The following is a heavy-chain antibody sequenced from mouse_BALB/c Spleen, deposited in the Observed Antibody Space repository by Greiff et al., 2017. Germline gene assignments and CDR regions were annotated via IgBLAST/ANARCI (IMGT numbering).Heavy chain of an antibody. J-gene: IGHJ2*01. CDR3: ARRDGYYYYFDY. CDR2: ISYDGSN. V-gene: IGHV3-6*02. D-gene: IGHD2-3*01. Sequence: EVKLQESGPGLVKPSQSLSLTCSVTGYSITSGYYWNWLRQFPGNKLEWMGYISYDGSNNYNPSLKNRISITRDTSKNQFFLKLNSVTTEDTATYDCARRDGYYYYFDYWGQGTTLTVSS. CDR1: GYSITSGYY.